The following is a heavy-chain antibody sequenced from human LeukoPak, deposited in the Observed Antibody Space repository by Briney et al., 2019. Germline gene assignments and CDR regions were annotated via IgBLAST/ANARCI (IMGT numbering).Heavy chain of an antibody. V-gene: IGHV1-18*01. J-gene: IGHJ4*02. Sequence: GSSVTLSRKASGYSCTSNGNTWGWLPPGPGHELMGLISAYNGNTNYAQKLQGRVTMPTATPTSTAYMELRGLRSDDTAVYYCARSGYDWERWATYDYWGQGTLVTVSS. D-gene: IGHD5-12*01. CDR1: GYSCTSNG. CDR2: ISAYNGNT. CDR3: ARSGYDWERWATYDY.